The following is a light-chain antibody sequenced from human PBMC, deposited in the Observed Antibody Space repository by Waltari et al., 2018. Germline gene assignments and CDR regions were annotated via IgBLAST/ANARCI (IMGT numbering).Light chain of an antibody. CDR2: DAS. J-gene: IGKJ1*01. Sequence: EIALTQSPGSLSLSPGERANLSCRASQRVGRSLAWYQQKPGQAPRPVIYDASSRATGIPDRFSGSGSGTDFSLTIRRLGPEDFAVYYCQKYVSLPATFGQGTKVEIK. CDR1: QRVGRS. CDR3: QKYVSLPAT. V-gene: IGKV3-20*01.